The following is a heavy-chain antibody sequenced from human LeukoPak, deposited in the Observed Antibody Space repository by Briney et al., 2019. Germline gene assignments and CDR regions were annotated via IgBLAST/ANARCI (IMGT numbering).Heavy chain of an antibody. Sequence: GGSLRLSCAASGFTFSSYGMHWVRQAPGKGLEWVAFIRYDGSNKYYADSVKGRFTISRDNSKNTLYLQMNSLRAEDTAVYYCATQYGPLAAADYWGQGTLVTVSS. CDR1: GFTFSSYG. CDR3: ATQYGPLAAADY. J-gene: IGHJ4*02. CDR2: IRYDGSNK. D-gene: IGHD6-13*01. V-gene: IGHV3-30*02.